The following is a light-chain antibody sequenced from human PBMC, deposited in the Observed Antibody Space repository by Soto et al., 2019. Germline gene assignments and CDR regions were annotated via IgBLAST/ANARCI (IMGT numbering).Light chain of an antibody. CDR2: GAS. V-gene: IGKV3-20*01. CDR1: QSVSSSY. Sequence: EIVLTQSPGTLSLSPGERATLSCRASQSVSSSYLAWYQQKPGQAPRLLIYGASSRSTGIPDRFSGSGSGTDFNFTISRLGPEDFAVYYCQQYVSSQTFGQGTKVEIK. J-gene: IGKJ1*01. CDR3: QQYVSSQT.